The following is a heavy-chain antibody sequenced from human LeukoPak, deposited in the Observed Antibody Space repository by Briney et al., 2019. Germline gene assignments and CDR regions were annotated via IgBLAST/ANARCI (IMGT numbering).Heavy chain of an antibody. CDR3: ARLGVAYYYDSSGYVFDY. CDR1: GFTFSTYA. D-gene: IGHD3-22*01. J-gene: IGHJ4*02. V-gene: IGHV3-21*01. CDR2: INNSGGGT. Sequence: GGSLRLSCAASGFTFSTYAMSWVRQAPGKGLEWVSSINNSGGGTYYADSVKGRFTISRDNAKNSLYLQMNSLRAEDTAVYYCARLGVAYYYDSSGYVFDYWGQGTLVTVSS.